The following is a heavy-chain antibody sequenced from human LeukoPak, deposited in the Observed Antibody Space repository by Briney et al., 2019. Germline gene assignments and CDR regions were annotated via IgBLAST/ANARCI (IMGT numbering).Heavy chain of an antibody. CDR3: AREFRGGGDPFDY. Sequence: PGGSLRLSCVAFEFTFSTYSTNWVRQAPGKGLEWVSSISSRSSSIYYAHSVKGRFTISRDNAKNSLYLQMNSLRAEDTALYYCAREFRGGGDPFDYWGQGTRVTVSS. CDR1: EFTFSTYS. D-gene: IGHD2-21*01. V-gene: IGHV3-21*01. CDR2: ISSRSSSI. J-gene: IGHJ4*02.